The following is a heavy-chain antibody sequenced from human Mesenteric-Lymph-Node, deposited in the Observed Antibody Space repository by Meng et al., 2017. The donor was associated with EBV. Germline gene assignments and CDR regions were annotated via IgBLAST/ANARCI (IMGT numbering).Heavy chain of an antibody. CDR1: GGSISSTSYY. J-gene: IGHJ4*02. D-gene: IGHD4-17*01. CDR3: ARDDYGDYISLF. Sequence: PHAQAPRPGLVKPSETLSLTCTVSGGSISSTSYYWGWIRQPPGKGLEWIGSIYYSGSTHYNPSLKSRVTISIDTSKNQFSLKLSSVTAADTAVYYCARDDYGDYISLFWGQGTLVTVSS. CDR2: IYYSGST. V-gene: IGHV4-39*07.